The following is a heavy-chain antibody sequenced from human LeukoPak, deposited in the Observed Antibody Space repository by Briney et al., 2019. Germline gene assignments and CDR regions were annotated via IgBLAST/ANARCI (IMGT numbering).Heavy chain of an antibody. CDR1: GGSISSSY. J-gene: IGHJ4*02. CDR3: AGTIIRANHWSVH. V-gene: IGHV4-4*07. Sequence: SKTRSLTGTVSGGSISSSYWSWIRQTAGKGLEWIGRIYVSGSTNYNPSLQSRVTLSVDTSKKQISLKMRSVTAADTAVYYCAGTIIRANHWSVHWGQGTPGTVSS. CDR2: IYVSGST. D-gene: IGHD1-14*01.